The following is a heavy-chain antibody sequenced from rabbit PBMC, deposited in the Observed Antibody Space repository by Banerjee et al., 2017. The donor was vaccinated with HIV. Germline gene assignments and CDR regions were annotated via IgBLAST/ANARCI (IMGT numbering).Heavy chain of an antibody. V-gene: IGHV1S47*01. D-gene: IGHD6-1*01. CDR1: GFSFSSNA. CDR3: ARYVIAAYDYPNL. J-gene: IGHJ4*01. CDR2: IYYGDGST. Sequence: QEQLVESGGGLVQPEGSLTLTCTASGFSFSSNAMCWVRQAPGKGLEWIACIYYGDGSTYYASWAKGRFTISKTSSTTVTLQMTSLTAADTATYFCARYVIAAYDYPNLWGPGTLVTVS.